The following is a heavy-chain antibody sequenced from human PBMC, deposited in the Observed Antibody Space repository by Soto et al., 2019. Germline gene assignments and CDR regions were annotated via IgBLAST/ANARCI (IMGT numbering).Heavy chain of an antibody. D-gene: IGHD6-6*01. CDR1: GDSISSDSYY. CDR2: ISYSGSA. J-gene: IGHJ4*02. Sequence: PSETLSLTCIVSGDSISSDSYYWGWIRQPPGKGLEWIGSISYSGSAYYNPSLKSRVTISLDTSKNQFSLRLSSVSAADTAVYYCARGVATSSRSSLVYWGQGTVVTVSS. V-gene: IGHV4-39*07. CDR3: ARGVATSSRSSLVY.